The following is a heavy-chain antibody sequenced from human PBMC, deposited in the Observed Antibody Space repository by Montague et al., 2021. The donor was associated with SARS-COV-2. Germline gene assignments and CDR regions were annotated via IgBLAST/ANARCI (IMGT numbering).Heavy chain of an antibody. CDR3: VRPHPPGWVDP. J-gene: IGHJ5*02. CDR2: ISYRGIT. Sequence: SETLSLTCTVSGTSITSTSYYWAWVRQSPAGDLEWLGTISYRGITYSNPSLNSRVSVSADTSKNQVSLNLDSVTAADTAVYYCVRPHPPGWVDPWGQGTLVTVSS. V-gene: IGHV4-39*01. CDR1: GTSITSTSYY.